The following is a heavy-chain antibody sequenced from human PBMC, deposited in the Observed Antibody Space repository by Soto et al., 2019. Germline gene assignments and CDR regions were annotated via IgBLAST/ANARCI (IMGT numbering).Heavy chain of an antibody. CDR3: AGTHSSGDREGFDY. CDR1: CGSISRSNYY. Sequence: TLSLTCTVSCGSISRSNYYWTWIRQHPGKGLEWIGYIYYSGNTYYNPSLRSRITVSVDTSTNQFALMVRCGTAADTAVEYCAGTHSSGDREGFDYWGQGTLVTVSS. V-gene: IGHV4-31*03. CDR2: IYYSGNT. D-gene: IGHD3-22*01. J-gene: IGHJ4*02.